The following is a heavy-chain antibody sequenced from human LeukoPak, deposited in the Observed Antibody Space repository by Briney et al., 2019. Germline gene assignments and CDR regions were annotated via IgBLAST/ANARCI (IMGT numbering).Heavy chain of an antibody. CDR2: INPNSGGT. V-gene: IGHV1-2*02. D-gene: IGHD3-16*02. Sequence: AASVKVSCKASGYTFTGYYMHWVRQAPGQGLEWVGWINPNSGGTNYAQKFQGRVTMTRDTSISTAYMELSRLRSDDTAVYYCAREQGSITFGGVIAGPDYWGQGTLVTVSS. CDR1: GYTFTGYY. CDR3: AREQGSITFGGVIAGPDY. J-gene: IGHJ4*02.